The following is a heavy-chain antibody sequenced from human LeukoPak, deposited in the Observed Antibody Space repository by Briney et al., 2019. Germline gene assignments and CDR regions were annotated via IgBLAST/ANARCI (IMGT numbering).Heavy chain of an antibody. J-gene: IGHJ4*02. CDR3: ARSTAMVDY. CDR1: GFTFSSYS. D-gene: IGHD5-18*01. Sequence: PGGSLRLSCAASGFTFSSYSMNWVRQAPGKGLEWVSSISSSSSYTYYADSVKGRFTISRDNAKNSLYLQMNSLRAEDTAVYYCARSTAMVDYWGQGTLVTVSS. V-gene: IGHV3-21*01. CDR2: ISSSSSYT.